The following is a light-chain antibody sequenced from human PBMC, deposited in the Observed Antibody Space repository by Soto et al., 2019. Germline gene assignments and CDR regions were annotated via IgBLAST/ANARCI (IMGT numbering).Light chain of an antibody. CDR2: DAS. Sequence: EIVLTQSPATLSLSPGETATLSCRASQSVSSYLAWYQQKPCQAPRLLIDDASNRATGTPARFSGSGSGTDFTLTISSLEPEDFAVYYCQQRSNWPPITFGQGTRLEIK. V-gene: IGKV3-11*01. CDR1: QSVSSY. J-gene: IGKJ5*01. CDR3: QQRSNWPPIT.